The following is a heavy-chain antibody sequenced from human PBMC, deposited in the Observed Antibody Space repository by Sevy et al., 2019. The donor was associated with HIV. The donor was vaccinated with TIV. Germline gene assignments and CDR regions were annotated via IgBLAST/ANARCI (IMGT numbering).Heavy chain of an antibody. CDR1: GFTFSSYA. D-gene: IGHD3-3*01. CDR3: AGIFGDLFVY. CDR2: ISGSGGST. V-gene: IGHV3-23*01. Sequence: GGSLRLSCAASGFTFSSYAMSWVRQAPGKGLEWVSDISGSGGSTYYADSVKGRFTISRDNSKNTLYLQMNSLRAEDTAVYYCAGIFGDLFVYWGQGTLVTVSS. J-gene: IGHJ4*02.